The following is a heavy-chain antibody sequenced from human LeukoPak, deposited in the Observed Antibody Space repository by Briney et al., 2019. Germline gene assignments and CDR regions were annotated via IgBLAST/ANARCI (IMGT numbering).Heavy chain of an antibody. Sequence: SETLSLTCTVPGGSISSYYWSWIRQPPGKGLEWIGYIFYSGTTNYNPSLKSRVTMSVDTSKKQFSLKLSSVTAADTAVYYCARKAYYYYDSSGNYDAFDIWGQGTMVTVSS. CDR3: ARKAYYYYDSSGNYDAFDI. V-gene: IGHV4-59*08. CDR1: GGSISSYY. D-gene: IGHD3-22*01. J-gene: IGHJ3*02. CDR2: IFYSGTT.